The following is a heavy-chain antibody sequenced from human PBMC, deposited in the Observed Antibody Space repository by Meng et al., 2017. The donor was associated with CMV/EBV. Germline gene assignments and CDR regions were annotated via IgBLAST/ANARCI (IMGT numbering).Heavy chain of an antibody. J-gene: IGHJ5*02. Sequence: ASVKVSCYASAYTFTSYCISWVRQAPGQGLEWMGWISAYNGNTNYAQKPQGRVTMTTDTSTSTAYMKQRSLRSDDTAVYYCARDAGFLYYCGSGTDPENWFDPWGQGTLVTVSS. CDR1: AYTFTSYC. CDR2: ISAYNGNT. D-gene: IGHD3-10*01. CDR3: ARDAGFLYYCGSGTDPENWFDP. V-gene: IGHV1-18*04.